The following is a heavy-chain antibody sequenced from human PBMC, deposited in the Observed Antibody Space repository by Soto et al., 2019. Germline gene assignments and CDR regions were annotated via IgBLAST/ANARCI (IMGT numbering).Heavy chain of an antibody. CDR2: IYSGGNT. CDR1: GFTVSSNY. CDR3: ARDRDGFDSFDI. Sequence: GGSLRLSCVASGFTVSSNYMSWVRQTPGKGLEWVSVIYSGGNTYYADSVKGRFSISRDNSKNTLYLQMNSPRAEDTAIYYCARDRDGFDSFDIWGQGTMVTVSS. V-gene: IGHV3-66*01. J-gene: IGHJ3*02.